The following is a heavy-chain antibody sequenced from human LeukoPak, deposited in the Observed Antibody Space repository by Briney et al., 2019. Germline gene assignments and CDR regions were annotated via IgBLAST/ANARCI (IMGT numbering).Heavy chain of an antibody. CDR3: ARDGDSVMVEFDF. V-gene: IGHV1-2*02. CDR2: INPSSGGT. Sequence: ASVKVSCKASGYTFTGYYLHWVRQAPGQGLEWMGSINPSSGGTNYAQKFRGRVTMTRDTSINTAYMELSSLRSDDTAVYYCARDGDSVMVEFDFWGQGTLVTVSS. CDR1: GYTFTGYY. J-gene: IGHJ4*02. D-gene: IGHD5-18*01.